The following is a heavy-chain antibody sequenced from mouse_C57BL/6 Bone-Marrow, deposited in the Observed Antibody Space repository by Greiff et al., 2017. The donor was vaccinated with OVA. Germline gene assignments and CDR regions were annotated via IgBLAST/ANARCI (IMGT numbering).Heavy chain of an antibody. Sequence: EVHLVESGGGLVQPGGSLSLSCAASGFTFTDYYMSWVRQPPGKALEWLGFIRNKANGYTTEYSASVMGRFTISRDNSQSSLYLQMNALRAEDSATYYCARDNPYYAMDYGGQGTSVTVSS. CDR1: GFTFTDYY. CDR3: ARDNPYYAMDY. V-gene: IGHV7-3*01. CDR2: IRNKANGYTT. J-gene: IGHJ4*01.